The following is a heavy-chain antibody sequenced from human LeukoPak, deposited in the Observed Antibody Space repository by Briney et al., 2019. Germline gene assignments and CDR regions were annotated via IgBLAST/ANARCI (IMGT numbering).Heavy chain of an antibody. Sequence: GGSLRLSCAASGFTFSSYGMSWVRQAPGKGLEWVSAISGSGGSTYYADSVKGRFTISRDNSKNTLYLQMNSLRAEDTAVYYCARGSRFGVVERDAFDIWGQGTMVTVSS. CDR3: ARGSRFGVVERDAFDI. CDR2: ISGSGGST. CDR1: GFTFSSYG. D-gene: IGHD3-3*01. V-gene: IGHV3-23*01. J-gene: IGHJ3*02.